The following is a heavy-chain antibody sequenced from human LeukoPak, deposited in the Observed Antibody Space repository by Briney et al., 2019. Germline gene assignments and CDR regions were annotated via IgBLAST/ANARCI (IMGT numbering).Heavy chain of an antibody. V-gene: IGHV1-69*01. CDR2: IIPIFGTA. Sequence: SVKVSCKASGGTFSSYAISWVGQAPGQGLEGMGGIIPIFGTANYAQKFQGRVTITADESTSTAYMELSSLRSEDTAVYYCASWNRDIVVVPAAIGGMDVWGKGTTVTVSS. CDR3: ASWNRDIVVVPAAIGGMDV. J-gene: IGHJ6*04. CDR1: GGTFSSYA. D-gene: IGHD2-2*02.